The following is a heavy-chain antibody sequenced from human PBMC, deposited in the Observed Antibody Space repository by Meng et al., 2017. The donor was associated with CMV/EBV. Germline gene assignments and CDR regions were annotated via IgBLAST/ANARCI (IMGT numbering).Heavy chain of an antibody. D-gene: IGHD1-1*01. J-gene: IGHJ4*02. CDR3: VRDHNWGPDY. CDR1: GYRFSDHY. Sequence: LVKPVADVKTPGASAKCSRHTSGYRFSDHYMHWVRQAPGQGLEWMGWIYPNSGGTHYAQKFQDRVTMTRDTSISTVYMELSRLTSDDTAVYYCVRDHNWGPDYWGQGTLVTVSS. CDR2: IYPNSGGT. V-gene: IGHV1-2*02.